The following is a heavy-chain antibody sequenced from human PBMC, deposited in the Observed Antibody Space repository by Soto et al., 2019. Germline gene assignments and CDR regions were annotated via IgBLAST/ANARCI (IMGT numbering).Heavy chain of an antibody. V-gene: IGHV4-61*01. CDR3: AIGPEGHGIYSSNGY. J-gene: IGHJ4*02. CDR2: IYYSGST. Sequence: PSETLSLTCTFSVGSVISGSYYWSWIRQPPGKGLEWIGYIYYSGSTNYNPSLKSRVTISVDTSTSTAYMELSSLRSEDTAVYYCAIGPEGHGIYSSNGYWGQGTLVTVSS. D-gene: IGHD6-13*01. CDR1: VGSVISGSYY.